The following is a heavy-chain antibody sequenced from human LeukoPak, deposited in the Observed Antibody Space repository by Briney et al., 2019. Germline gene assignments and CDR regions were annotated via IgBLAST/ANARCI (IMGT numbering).Heavy chain of an antibody. V-gene: IGHV4-38-2*01. D-gene: IGHD6-13*01. CDR3: GRGQQLADY. CDR1: GYSISSGYY. Sequence: PSETLSLTCAVSGYSISSGYYWDWIRQPPGKGLEWIGHIYHSGITYYNPSLKSRVTISIDTSKNQFSLELSSVTAADTAVYYCGRGQQLADYWGQGTLVTVSS. J-gene: IGHJ4*02. CDR2: IYHSGIT.